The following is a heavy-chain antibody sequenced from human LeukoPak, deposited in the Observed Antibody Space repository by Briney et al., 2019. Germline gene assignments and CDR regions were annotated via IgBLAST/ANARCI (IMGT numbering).Heavy chain of an antibody. CDR2: IRYDGSNK. CDR1: GFTFSTYW. CDR3: AKDRSPYSFDY. Sequence: GGSLRLSCAASGFTFSTYWMSWVRQAPGKGLGWEAFIRYDGSNKYYADSVKGRFTISRDNSKNTLYLQMNSLRAEDTAVFYCAKDRSPYSFDYWGQGTLVTVSS. J-gene: IGHJ4*02. V-gene: IGHV3-30*02.